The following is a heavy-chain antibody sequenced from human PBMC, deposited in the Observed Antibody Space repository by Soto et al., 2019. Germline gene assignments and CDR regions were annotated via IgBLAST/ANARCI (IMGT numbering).Heavy chain of an antibody. CDR1: GYSFTRYW. Sequence: GESLKISCKGSGYSFTRYWIGWVRQMPGKGLEWMGIIYPGDSDTRYSPSFQGQVTISADKSISTAYLQWSSLKASDTAMYYCAISRNYDILTGQYYYYYYGMDVWGQGTTVTVSS. CDR3: AISRNYDILTGQYYYYYYGMDV. V-gene: IGHV5-51*01. D-gene: IGHD3-9*01. CDR2: IYPGDSDT. J-gene: IGHJ6*02.